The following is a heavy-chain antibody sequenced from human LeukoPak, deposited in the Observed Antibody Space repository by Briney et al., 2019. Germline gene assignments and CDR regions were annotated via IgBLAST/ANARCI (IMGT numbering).Heavy chain of an antibody. V-gene: IGHV1-69*04. D-gene: IGHD2-15*01. CDR2: IIPIFGIA. CDR3: ASKGYCSGGSCYTDYYYYGMDV. J-gene: IGHJ6*02. CDR1: GYTFTSYG. Sequence: GASVKVSCKASGYTFTSYGISWVRQAPGQGLEWMGRIIPIFGIAKYAQKFQGRVTITADKSTSTAYMELSSLRSEDTAVYYCASKGYCSGGSCYTDYYYYGMDVWGQGTTVTVSS.